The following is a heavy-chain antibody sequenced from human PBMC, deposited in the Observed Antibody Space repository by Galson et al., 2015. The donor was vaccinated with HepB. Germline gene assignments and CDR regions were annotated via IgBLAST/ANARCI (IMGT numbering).Heavy chain of an antibody. V-gene: IGHV1-18*04. J-gene: IGHJ4*02. D-gene: IGHD3-22*01. Sequence: SVKVSCKASGYTFTSYGISWVRQAPGQGLEWMGWISAYNGNTNYAQKLQGRVTMTTDTSTSTAYMELRSLRSDDTAVYYCAAGYYDSSGYPSSSYFDYWGQGTLVTVSS. CDR1: GYTFTSYG. CDR2: ISAYNGNT. CDR3: AAGYYDSSGYPSSSYFDY.